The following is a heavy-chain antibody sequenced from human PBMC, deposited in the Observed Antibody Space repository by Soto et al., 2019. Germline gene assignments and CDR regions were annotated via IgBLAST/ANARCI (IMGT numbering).Heavy chain of an antibody. CDR3: ARLVACRTSCRFDP. J-gene: IGHJ5*02. D-gene: IGHD2-2*01. Sequence: QLQLQESGPGLVKPSETLSLTCSVSGDSISSSDYYWAWIRQPPGKGLEWIGSIFYSGKTYYNPSLKSRVAMSVDTSHHQFSLKLSSVTAAETDVYSCARLVACRTSCRFDPWGQGTLVIVSS. V-gene: IGHV4-39*01. CDR1: GDSISSSDYY. CDR2: IFYSGKT.